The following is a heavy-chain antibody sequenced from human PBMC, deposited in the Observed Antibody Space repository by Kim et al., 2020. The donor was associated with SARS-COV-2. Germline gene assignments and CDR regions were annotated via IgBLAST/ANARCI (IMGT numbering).Heavy chain of an antibody. CDR1: GFTVSSNY. D-gene: IGHD6-13*01. Sequence: GGSLRLSCAASGFTVSSNYMSWVRQAPGKGLEWVSVIYSGGSTYYADSVKGRFTISRDNSKNTLYLQMNSLRAEDTAVYYCARDLPGIAAAKDYYYYGMDVWGQGTTVTVSS. CDR3: ARDLPGIAAAKDYYYYGMDV. J-gene: IGHJ6*02. V-gene: IGHV3-66*01. CDR2: IYSGGST.